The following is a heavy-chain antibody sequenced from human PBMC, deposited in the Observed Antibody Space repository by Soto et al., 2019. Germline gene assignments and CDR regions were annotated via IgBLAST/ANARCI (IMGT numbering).Heavy chain of an antibody. D-gene: IGHD4-17*01. V-gene: IGHV3-33*01. CDR3: ARDDDYGDNGLDY. Sequence: QVQRGESGGGVVQPGRSLRLSCAASGFSVSSYGMHWVRQAPGKGLEWVAVILDDGSDKDYTDAVKGRFTISRDNSKNTLYLEMNSLRAEDTAVYYSARDDDYGDNGLDYWGQGTLVTVSS. CDR1: GFSVSSYG. CDR2: ILDDGSDK. J-gene: IGHJ4*02.